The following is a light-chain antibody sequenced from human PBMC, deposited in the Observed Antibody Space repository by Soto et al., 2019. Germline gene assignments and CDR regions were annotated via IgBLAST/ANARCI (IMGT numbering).Light chain of an antibody. CDR1: QSVGSD. CDR3: QQYNWPFT. J-gene: IGKJ4*01. V-gene: IGKV3-15*01. Sequence: DIVMTQSPATLSVSPGERATLSCRASQSVGSDLAWYQQKPGQAPRLLIFDASTKATGVPPRFSGSGSGTEFTLTITSLQTVDFALYYCQQYNWPFTFGGGTKVEI. CDR2: DAS.